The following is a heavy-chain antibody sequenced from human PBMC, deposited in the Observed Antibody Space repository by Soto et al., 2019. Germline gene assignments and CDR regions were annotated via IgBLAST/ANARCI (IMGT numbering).Heavy chain of an antibody. V-gene: IGHV4-39*01. J-gene: IGHJ4*02. CDR2: IYYSGST. CDR3: ARQYEYSSSSFDY. CDR1: GGSISSGGYY. Sequence: SETLSLTCTVSGGSISSGGYYWSWIRQHPGKGLEWIGYIYYSGSTSYNPSLKSRVTISVDTSKNQFSLKLSSVTAADMAVYYCARQYEYSSSSFDYWGQGTLVTVS. D-gene: IGHD6-6*01.